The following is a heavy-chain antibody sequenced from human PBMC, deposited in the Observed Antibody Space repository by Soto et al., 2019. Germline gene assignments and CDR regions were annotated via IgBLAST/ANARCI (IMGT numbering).Heavy chain of an antibody. CDR3: ARGRPLELRSFDY. Sequence: ASVKVSCKTSGYTFTSYYIHWVRQAPGQVLEWMGIINPSGGSTNCAQKFQGRVTMTRDTSTSTVYMELSSLRSEDTAVYYCARGRPLELRSFDYWGQGTLVTVSS. CDR2: INPSGGST. J-gene: IGHJ4*02. D-gene: IGHD1-7*01. V-gene: IGHV1-46*01. CDR1: GYTFTSYY.